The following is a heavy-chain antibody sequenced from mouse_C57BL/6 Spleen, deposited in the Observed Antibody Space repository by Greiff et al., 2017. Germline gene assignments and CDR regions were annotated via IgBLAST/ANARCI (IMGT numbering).Heavy chain of an antibody. V-gene: IGHV1-54*01. D-gene: IGHD3-2*02. CDR1: GYAFTNYL. J-gene: IGHJ4*01. CDR2: INPGSGGT. CDR3: ARDSSGYDYAMDY. Sequence: VQLQQSGAELVRPGPSVKVSCKASGYAFTNYLIEWVKQRPGQGLEWIGVINPGSGGTNYNEKFKGKATLTADKSSSTAYMQLISLTTEDSAVYFCARDSSGYDYAMDYWGQGTSVTVSS.